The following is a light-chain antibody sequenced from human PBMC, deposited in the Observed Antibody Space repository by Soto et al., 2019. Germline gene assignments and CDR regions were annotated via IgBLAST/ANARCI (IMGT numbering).Light chain of an antibody. J-gene: IGKJ3*01. V-gene: IGKV1-27*01. CDR1: QGIRNY. Sequence: DIQMTQSPTSLSASVGDRVTITCRASQGIRNYVAWYQQIPGKAPKLLIYAASTLQSGVPSRFRGSGSGTDFTLTINRLQPEDVATYYCQKYSSVPVFGPGTKVEIK. CDR3: QKYSSVPV. CDR2: AAS.